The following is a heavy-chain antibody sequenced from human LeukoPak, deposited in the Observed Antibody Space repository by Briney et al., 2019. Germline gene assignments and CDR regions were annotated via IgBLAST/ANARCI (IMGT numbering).Heavy chain of an antibody. CDR3: ARDFVLWAAAGFDY. V-gene: IGHV1-3*01. J-gene: IGHJ4*02. CDR2: INAGNGNT. Sequence: ASVKVSCKASGYTFTSYAMHWVRQAPGQRLEWMGWINAGNGNTKYSQKFQGRVTITRDTSASTAYMELSSLRSEDTAVYYCARDFVLWAAAGFDYWGQGTPVTVSS. D-gene: IGHD6-13*01. CDR1: GYTFTSYA.